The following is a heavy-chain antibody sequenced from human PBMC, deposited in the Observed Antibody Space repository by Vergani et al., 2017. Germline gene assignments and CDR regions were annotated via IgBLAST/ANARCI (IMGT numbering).Heavy chain of an antibody. CDR1: GGSISSYY. V-gene: IGHV4-59*01. CDR3: ARQVVDFWSGYGYDYMDV. Sequence: QVQLQESGPGLVKPSETLSLTCTVSGGSISSYYWSWIRQPPGKGLEWIGYIYYSGSTNYNPSLKCLVTISVDTAKNQCSLKLSSVTAADTAVYYCARQVVDFWSGYGYDYMDVWGKGTTVTVSS. J-gene: IGHJ6*03. CDR2: IYYSGST. D-gene: IGHD3-3*01.